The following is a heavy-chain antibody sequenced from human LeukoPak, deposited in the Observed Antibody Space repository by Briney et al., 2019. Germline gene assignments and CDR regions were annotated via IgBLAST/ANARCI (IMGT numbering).Heavy chain of an antibody. CDR2: IIPIFGTA. Sequence: GASVKVSCKASGGTFSNYAFNWVRQAPGQGLEWMGGIIPIFGTANHAQKFQGRVTITADESTSTAYMELSSLRSEDTAVYYCARKNYCSGGSCYSRGWFDPWGQGTLVTVSS. CDR3: ARKNYCSGGSCYSRGWFDP. V-gene: IGHV1-69*13. D-gene: IGHD2-15*01. CDR1: GGTFSNYA. J-gene: IGHJ5*02.